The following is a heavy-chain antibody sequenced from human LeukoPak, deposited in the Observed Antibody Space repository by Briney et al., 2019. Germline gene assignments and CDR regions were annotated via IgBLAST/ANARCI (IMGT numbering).Heavy chain of an antibody. J-gene: IGHJ6*02. CDR1: GGTFSSYA. D-gene: IGHD5-18*01. CDR2: IIPILGIA. CDR3: ATRGYSYGRENYYYYGMDV. Sequence: GASVKVSCKAPGGTFSSYAISWVRQAPGQGLEWMGRIIPILGIANYAQKFQGRVTITADKSTSTAYMELSSLRSEDTAVYYCATRGYSYGRENYYYYGMDVWGQGTTVTVSS. V-gene: IGHV1-69*04.